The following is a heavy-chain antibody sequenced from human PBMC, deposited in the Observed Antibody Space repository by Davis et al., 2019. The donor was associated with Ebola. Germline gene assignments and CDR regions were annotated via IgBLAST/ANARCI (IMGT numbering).Heavy chain of an antibody. CDR3: ARGRQLLWFRDPYFDY. J-gene: IGHJ4*02. V-gene: IGHV1-3*01. CDR1: GYTFTSYA. CDR2: INAGNGNT. D-gene: IGHD3-10*01. Sequence: ASVKVSCKASGYTFTSYAMHWVRQAPGQRLEWMGWINAGNGNTKYSQKFQGRVTITRDTSASTAYMELSSLRSEDTAVYYCARGRQLLWFRDPYFDYWGQETLVTVSS.